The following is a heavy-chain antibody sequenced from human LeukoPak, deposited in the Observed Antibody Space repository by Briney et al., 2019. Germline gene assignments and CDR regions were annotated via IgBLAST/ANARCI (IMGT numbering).Heavy chain of an antibody. J-gene: IGHJ4*02. D-gene: IGHD3-10*01. CDR2: IKQDGSEK. Sequence: GGSLRLSCAASGFTLSDYWMSWVRQAPGKGLEWVANIKQDGSEKYYVDSVKGRFTISRDNAKNSLYLQMNSLRAEDTAVYYCARPHQGGTGDYFDYWGQGTLVTVSS. CDR1: GFTLSDYW. CDR3: ARPHQGGTGDYFDY. V-gene: IGHV3-7*01.